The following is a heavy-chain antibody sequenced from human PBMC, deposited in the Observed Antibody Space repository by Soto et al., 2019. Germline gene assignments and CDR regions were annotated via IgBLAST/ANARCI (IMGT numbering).Heavy chain of an antibody. Sequence: GGSLRLSCAASGFTFSNAWMSWVRQAPGKGLEWVGRIKSKTDGGTTDYAAPVKGRFTISRDDSKNTLYLQMNSLKTEDTAVYYCTPFRLTGDAFDIWGQGTMVTVSS. CDR3: TPFRLTGDAFDI. V-gene: IGHV3-15*01. J-gene: IGHJ3*02. CDR2: IKSKTDGGTT. CDR1: GFTFSNAW. D-gene: IGHD7-27*01.